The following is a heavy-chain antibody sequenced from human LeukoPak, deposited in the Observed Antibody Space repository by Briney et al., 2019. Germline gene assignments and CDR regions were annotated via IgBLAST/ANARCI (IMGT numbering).Heavy chain of an antibody. CDR1: GYTFTKYD. Sequence: GASVKVSCKASGYTFTKYDIHWVRQATGQGLEWMAWMDPNTDNTAYAQEFQGRVTITRNTSISTAYMELRSLRSEDTAVYYCARCVNLGDMDVWRKGTTVTVSS. J-gene: IGHJ6*03. CDR2: MDPNTDNT. V-gene: IGHV1-8*03. CDR3: ARCVNLGDMDV. D-gene: IGHD1-14*01.